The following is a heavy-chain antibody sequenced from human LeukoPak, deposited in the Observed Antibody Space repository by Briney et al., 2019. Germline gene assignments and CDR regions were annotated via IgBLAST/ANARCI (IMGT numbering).Heavy chain of an antibody. CDR1: GGSISSGSYY. V-gene: IGHV4-39*07. J-gene: IGHJ5*02. Sequence: SETLSLTCTVSGGSISSGSYYWSWIRQPPGKGLEWIGSIYYSGSTHYNPSLKSRVTISVDTSKNQFSLKLSSVTAADTAVYYCARGGSRFLLYNWFDPWGQGTLVTVSS. CDR2: IYYSGST. D-gene: IGHD3-16*01. CDR3: ARGGSRFLLYNWFDP.